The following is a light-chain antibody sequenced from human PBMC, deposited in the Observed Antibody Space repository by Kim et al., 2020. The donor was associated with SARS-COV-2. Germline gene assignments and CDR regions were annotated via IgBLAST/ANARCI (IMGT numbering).Light chain of an antibody. V-gene: IGLV3-19*01. CDR3: NSRDSSGNHLS. CDR1: SLRSYY. Sequence: SSELTQDPAVSVALGQTVRITCQGDSLRSYYASWYQQKPGQAPVLVIYGKNNRPSGIPDRFSSSSSGNTASLTITGAQAEDEADYYCNSRDSSGNHLSFG. J-gene: IGLJ2*01. CDR2: GKN.